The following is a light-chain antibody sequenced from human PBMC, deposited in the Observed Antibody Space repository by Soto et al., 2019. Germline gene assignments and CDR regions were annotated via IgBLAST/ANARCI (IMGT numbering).Light chain of an antibody. V-gene: IGLV4-69*01. Sequence: QPVLTQSPSASASLGASVKLTCTLSSGHSSYAIAWHQQQPEKGPRYLMKLNSDGSHSKGDGIPDRFSGSSSGAERYLTISSPQSEDEAHYYCQTWGTGIRVFGGGTKLTVL. CDR3: QTWGTGIRV. CDR2: LNSDGSH. J-gene: IGLJ3*02. CDR1: SGHSSYA.